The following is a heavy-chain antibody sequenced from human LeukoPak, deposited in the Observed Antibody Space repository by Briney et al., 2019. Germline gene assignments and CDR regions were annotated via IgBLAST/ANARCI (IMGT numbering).Heavy chain of an antibody. CDR2: IYYSGST. J-gene: IGHJ4*02. CDR1: GGSISSGDYY. D-gene: IGHD3-10*01. Sequence: SETLSLTCTVSGGSISSGDYYWSWIRQPPGKGLEWIGYIYYSGSTYYNPSLKSRVTISVDTSKNQFSLKLSSVTAADTAVYYCARFYYYGSGSYSSYYFDYWGQGTLVTVSS. V-gene: IGHV4-30-4*01. CDR3: ARFYYYGSGSYSSYYFDY.